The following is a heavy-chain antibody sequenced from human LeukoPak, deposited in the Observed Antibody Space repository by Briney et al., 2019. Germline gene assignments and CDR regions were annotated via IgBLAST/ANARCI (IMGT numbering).Heavy chain of an antibody. Sequence: GGSLRLSCAASGFTFSSYGMHWVRQAPGKGLEWVAVIWYDGSNKYYADSVKGRFTISRDNSKNTLYLQMSSLRAEDTAVYYCARDRSIAVAGTMDYWGQGTLVTVSS. J-gene: IGHJ4*02. V-gene: IGHV3-33*01. CDR2: IWYDGSNK. D-gene: IGHD6-19*01. CDR3: ARDRSIAVAGTMDY. CDR1: GFTFSSYG.